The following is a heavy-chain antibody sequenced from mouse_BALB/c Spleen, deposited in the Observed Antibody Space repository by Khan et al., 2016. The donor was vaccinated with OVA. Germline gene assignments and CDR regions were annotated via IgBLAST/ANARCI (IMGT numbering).Heavy chain of an antibody. D-gene: IGHD2-14*01. CDR2: ISSTGGT. V-gene: IGHV3-2*02. J-gene: IGHJ4*01. CDR1: GYSITSDYV. Sequence: EVQLQESGPGLVKPSQSLSLTCTVTGYSITSDYVWNWIRQFPGNKLEWMGYISSTGGTSYNPSLKSRISITRDTSKNQFFLQLKSVTTEDTATYYCAKSLYYSYGYALDCWGRGTSVTVSS. CDR3: AKSLYYSYGYALDC.